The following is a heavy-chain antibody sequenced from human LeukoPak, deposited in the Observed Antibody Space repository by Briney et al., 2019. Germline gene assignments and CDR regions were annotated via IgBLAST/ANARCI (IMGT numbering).Heavy chain of an antibody. D-gene: IGHD3-22*01. J-gene: IGHJ4*02. Sequence: PGGSLRLSCAASGFTFSSYEMNWVRQAPGRGLEWVSYISSSGSTIYYADSVKGRFTISRDNAKNSLYLQMNSLRAEDTAVYYCARDLEVYYDSSGKRLDYWGQGTLVTLSS. CDR2: ISSSGSTI. CDR3: ARDLEVYYDSSGKRLDY. V-gene: IGHV3-48*03. CDR1: GFTFSSYE.